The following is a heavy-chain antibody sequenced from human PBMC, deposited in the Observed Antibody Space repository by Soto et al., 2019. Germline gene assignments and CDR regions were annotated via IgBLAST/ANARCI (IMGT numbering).Heavy chain of an antibody. D-gene: IGHD2-21*02. CDR2: MNPNSSST. CDR3: VRYGVAATY. CDR1: GYTFTTYN. Sequence: QVQMVQSGAELKKPGASVKVSCRASGYTFTTYNINWVRQATGQGLEWMGWMNPNSSSTGYAQKFQDRITLTRDTSITTAYMELSSLRYDDTAVYFCVRYGVAATYWGQGTLVTVSS. J-gene: IGHJ4*02. V-gene: IGHV1-8*01.